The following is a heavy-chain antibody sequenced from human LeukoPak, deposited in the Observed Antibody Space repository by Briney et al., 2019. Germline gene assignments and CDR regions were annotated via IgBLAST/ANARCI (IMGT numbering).Heavy chain of an antibody. D-gene: IGHD3-3*01. CDR1: GGSISSSDYY. CDR2: IYSSGAT. CDR3: ARLITIFEVATSDAFDI. J-gene: IGHJ3*02. V-gene: IGHV4-39*01. Sequence: SETLSLTCTVSGGSISSSDYYWGWIRQPPGKGLEWIGSIYSSGATYYNPSLNSRVTISVDRSKNQLSVKLTSVTAADTAVYYCARLITIFEVATSDAFDIWGQAQWSPSPQ.